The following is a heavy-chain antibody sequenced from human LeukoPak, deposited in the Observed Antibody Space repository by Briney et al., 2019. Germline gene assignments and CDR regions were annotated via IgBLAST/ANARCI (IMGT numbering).Heavy chain of an antibody. Sequence: ASVKVSCKASGYTFPGYYIHWARQAPGQGLEWMGRINPNSGGTNYAQKFQGRVTMTRDTSISTAYMELSRLRSDDTAVYYCARELLAPGAFDIWDQGTMVTVSS. CDR2: INPNSGGT. J-gene: IGHJ3*02. V-gene: IGHV1-2*06. CDR1: GYTFPGYY. D-gene: IGHD3-10*01. CDR3: ARELLAPGAFDI.